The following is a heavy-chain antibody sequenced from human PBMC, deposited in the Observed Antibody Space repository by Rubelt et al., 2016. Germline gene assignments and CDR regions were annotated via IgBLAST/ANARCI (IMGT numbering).Heavy chain of an antibody. CDR1: GGSISSSSYY. D-gene: IGHD6-13*01. J-gene: IGHJ4*02. Sequence: GPGLVKPSETLSLTCSVSGGSISSSSYYWGWIRQPPGKGLEWIGSIYYSGSTYYNPSLKSRVPISVDTSKNQFSLKLSSVTAADTAVYYFARLSRSISRAAADYWGQGTLVNVSS. CDR3: ARLSRSISRAAADY. CDR2: IYYSGST. V-gene: IGHV4-39*01.